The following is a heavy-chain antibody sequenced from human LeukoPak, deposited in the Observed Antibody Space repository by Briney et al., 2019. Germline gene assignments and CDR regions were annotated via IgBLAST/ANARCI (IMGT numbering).Heavy chain of an antibody. CDR3: ALEDYGDYVGIPFRPYLPGGAFDI. D-gene: IGHD4-17*01. CDR1: GSTFSSYG. Sequence: PGGSLRLSCAASGSTFSSYGMHWVRQAPGKGLEWVAVIWYDGSNKYYADSVKGRFTISRDNSKNTLYLQMNSLRAEDTAVYYCALEDYGDYVGIPFRPYLPGGAFDIWGQGTMVTVSS. V-gene: IGHV3-33*01. J-gene: IGHJ3*02. CDR2: IWYDGSNK.